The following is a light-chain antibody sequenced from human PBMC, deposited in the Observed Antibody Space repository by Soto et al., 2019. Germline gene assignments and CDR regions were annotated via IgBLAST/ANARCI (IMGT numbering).Light chain of an antibody. CDR1: SSDVGTYNL. Sequence: QSALTQPASVSGSPGQSITISCTGTSSDVGTYNLVSWYQQHPGKAPKLMIYEGNKRPSGVSNRVSGSKSGNPASLTISGLQAEDEADYYCRSYAGSYTVIFGGGTKLTVL. V-gene: IGLV2-23*01. J-gene: IGLJ2*01. CDR2: EGN. CDR3: RSYAGSYTVI.